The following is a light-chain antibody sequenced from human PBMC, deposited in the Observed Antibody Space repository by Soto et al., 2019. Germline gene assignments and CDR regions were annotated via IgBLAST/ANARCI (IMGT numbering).Light chain of an antibody. Sequence: DIQMTQSPSSLSSSVGDRVTITCRASQSISYYLTWYQQKPGKAPKLLIYAASSLQSGVPSRFSGSGSGTDFTLTTSSRQPEDFAAYYCQQSYSTPQTTFGRGTKVEIK. V-gene: IGKV1-39*01. CDR1: QSISYY. J-gene: IGKJ4*01. CDR2: AAS. CDR3: QQSYSTPQTT.